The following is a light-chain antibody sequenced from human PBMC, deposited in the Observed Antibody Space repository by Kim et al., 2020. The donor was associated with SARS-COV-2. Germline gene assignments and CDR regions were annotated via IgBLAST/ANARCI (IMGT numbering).Light chain of an antibody. J-gene: IGKJ2*01. CDR3: QQSRSTPPT. CDR2: GAS. V-gene: IGKV1-39*01. CDR1: QSISSY. Sequence: SVFVGDRVTITCRSSQSISSYLNWYQQRPGKAPKLLIYGASSLQSGVPSRFSGGGSGTHFTLTNNSPQPVDFATYYCQQSRSTPPTFGQGTKLEI.